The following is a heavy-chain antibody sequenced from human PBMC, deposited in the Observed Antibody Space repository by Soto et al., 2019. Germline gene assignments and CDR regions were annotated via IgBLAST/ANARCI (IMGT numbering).Heavy chain of an antibody. Sequence: SETLYLTCTVSGGSISSYYWSWIRQPPGKGLEWIGYIYYSGSTNYNPSLKSRVTISLDTSKNQFSLKLSSVTAADTAVYYCASHGGYFDWLLREYYFDYWGQGTLVTVSS. D-gene: IGHD3-9*01. V-gene: IGHV4-59*08. CDR1: GGSISSYY. J-gene: IGHJ4*02. CDR3: ASHGGYFDWLLREYYFDY. CDR2: IYYSGST.